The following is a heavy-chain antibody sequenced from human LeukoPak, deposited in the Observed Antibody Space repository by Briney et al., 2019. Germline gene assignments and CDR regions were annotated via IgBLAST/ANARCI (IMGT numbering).Heavy chain of an antibody. CDR3: ARGPTKRARGSGRWGRWFDP. Sequence: GASVKVSCKASGYIFTSYDINWVRQATGQGLEWMGWMNPNSGNTGYAQKFQGRVTMTRNTSISTAYMELSSLRSEDTAVYYCARGPTKRARGSGRWGRWFDPWGQGTLVTVSS. D-gene: IGHD3-10*01. J-gene: IGHJ5*02. CDR1: GYIFTSYD. CDR2: MNPNSGNT. V-gene: IGHV1-8*01.